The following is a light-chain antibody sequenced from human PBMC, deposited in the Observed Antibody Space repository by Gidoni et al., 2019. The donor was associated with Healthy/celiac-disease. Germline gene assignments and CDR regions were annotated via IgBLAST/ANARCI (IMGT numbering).Light chain of an antibody. J-gene: IGKJ1*01. CDR3: QQYYSTPWT. CDR2: WAS. CDR1: KSVLYSSNNKNY. V-gene: IGKV4-1*01. Sequence: DIVLTQSPDSPAVSLGERATLNCKSSKSVLYSSNNKNYLAWYQQKPGQPPKLLIYWASTRESGVPDRFSGSGSGTDFTLTISSLQAEDVAVYYCQQYYSTPWTFGQGTKVEIK.